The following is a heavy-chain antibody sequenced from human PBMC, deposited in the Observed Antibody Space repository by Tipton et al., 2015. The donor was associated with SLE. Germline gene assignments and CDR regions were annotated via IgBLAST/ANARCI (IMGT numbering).Heavy chain of an antibody. J-gene: IGHJ4*02. V-gene: IGHV4-61*10. CDR1: GASVSSSFHQ. D-gene: IGHD2-15*01. CDR2: SSGSA. Sequence: TLSLTCTVSGASVSSSFHQWSWIRQPAGGGLEWIGHSSGSATYNPSLKSRVTISVDTSKNQLSLKLTSVTAADTAVYYCARGSVVADDFWGQGTLVTVS. CDR3: ARGSVVADDF.